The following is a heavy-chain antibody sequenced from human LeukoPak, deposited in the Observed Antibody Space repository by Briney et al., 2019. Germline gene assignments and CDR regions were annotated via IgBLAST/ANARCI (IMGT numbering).Heavy chain of an antibody. Sequence: QPGGSLRLSCAASGFTFSSYAMSWVRQAPGKGLEWVSAISGSGGSTYYADSVKGRFTISRDNSKNTLYLQMNSLRAEDTAVYYCAKVGIAAAGEGSGYFDYWGQGTLVTVSS. CDR1: GFTFSSYA. CDR3: AKVGIAAAGEGSGYFDY. J-gene: IGHJ4*02. D-gene: IGHD6-13*01. V-gene: IGHV3-23*01. CDR2: ISGSGGST.